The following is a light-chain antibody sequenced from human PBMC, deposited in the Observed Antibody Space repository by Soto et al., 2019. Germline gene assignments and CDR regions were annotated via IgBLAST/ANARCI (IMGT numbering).Light chain of an antibody. Sequence: EIVLTQSPGTLSLSPGEGATLSCRASQSINSFLAWYQQRRGQAPRLLIHGASNRATGIPDRFSGSGSGTDFTLTNSRLEPEDFAVYYCQQSGGSPRTFGQGTKVEVK. V-gene: IGKV3-20*01. CDR2: GAS. CDR3: QQSGGSPRT. J-gene: IGKJ1*01. CDR1: QSINSF.